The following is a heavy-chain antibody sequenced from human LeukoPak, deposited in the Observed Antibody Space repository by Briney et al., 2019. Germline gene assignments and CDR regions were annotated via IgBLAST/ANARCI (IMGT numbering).Heavy chain of an antibody. CDR3: TRGGSMEADILTGYRAFDI. V-gene: IGHV4-34*01. CDR2: ITPSVTT. D-gene: IGHD3-9*01. CDR1: GGSFSGYY. J-gene: IGHJ3*02. Sequence: SETLSLTCAVYGGSFSGYYWSWIRQSPGKGLEWIGEITPSVTTSYNPSLKSRVTTSQDTSKNQFSLLLTSVTAADTAVYYCTRGGSMEADILTGYRAFDIWGQGTLVTVSS.